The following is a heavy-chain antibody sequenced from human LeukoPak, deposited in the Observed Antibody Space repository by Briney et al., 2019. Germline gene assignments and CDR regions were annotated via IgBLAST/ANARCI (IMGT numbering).Heavy chain of an antibody. CDR3: ARSSEVYWYFDL. CDR1: GGSISSYY. V-gene: IGHV4-59*01. J-gene: IGHJ2*01. CDR2: IYYSGST. Sequence: PSETLSLTCTVSGGSISSYYWSWIRQPPGKGLEWIGYIYYSGSTDYNPSLNSRVTISVDTSKNQFSLKLSSVTAADTAVYYCARSSEVYWYFDLWGRGTLVTVSS.